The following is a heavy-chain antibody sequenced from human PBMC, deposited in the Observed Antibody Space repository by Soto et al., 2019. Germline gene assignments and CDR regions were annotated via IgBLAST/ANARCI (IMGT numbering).Heavy chain of an antibody. J-gene: IGHJ6*02. CDR2: INHSGTI. CDR1: GGPFSCYY. D-gene: IGHD2-21*02. CDR3: ARADRTLVTSYSLDV. V-gene: IGHV4-34*01. Sequence: PSETLSLTCAVYGGPFSCYYWTWIRQPPGKGLEWIGEINHSGTINFNPSLKSRLTISLDTSKKHFSLKLSSVTDADTAAYYCARADRTLVTSYSLDVWGQGTTVTVSS.